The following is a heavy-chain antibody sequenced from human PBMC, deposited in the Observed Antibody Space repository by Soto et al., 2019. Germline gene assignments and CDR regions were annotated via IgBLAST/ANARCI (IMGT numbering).Heavy chain of an antibody. CDR1: GYTFTIDV. CDR2: INAGNGNT. Sequence: GASVKVSCKASGYTFTIDVMHWVRQAPGQRLEWMGWINAGNGNTKYSQNFQGRVTITRDTSASTAYMEVSSLRSEDTAVYYRARGITSGHPQYFQHWGQGTLVTVSS. J-gene: IGHJ1*01. V-gene: IGHV1-3*01. CDR3: ARGITSGHPQYFQH. D-gene: IGHD2-8*01.